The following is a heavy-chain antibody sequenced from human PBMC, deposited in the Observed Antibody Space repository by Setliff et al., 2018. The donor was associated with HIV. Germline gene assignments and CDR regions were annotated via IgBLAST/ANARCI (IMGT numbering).Heavy chain of an antibody. Sequence: GASVKVSCKASGGTFGSYSISWVRQAPGQGLEWMGGIIPFFDMTNYAQKFQGRVTIIADKSTSTAYMELSSLRPEDTAFYYCAKDSLSQWRWIGYYFDYWGQGTLVTVSS. CDR3: AKDSLSQWRWIGYYFDY. CDR2: IIPFFDMT. D-gene: IGHD3-3*01. CDR1: GGTFGSYS. V-gene: IGHV1-69*10. J-gene: IGHJ4*02.